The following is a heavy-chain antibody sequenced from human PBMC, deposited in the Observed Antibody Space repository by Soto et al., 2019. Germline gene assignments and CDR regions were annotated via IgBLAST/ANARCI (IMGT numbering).Heavy chain of an antibody. Sequence: ASVKVSCKASGYTFINYDISWVRQAPGQGLEWMGWISVYNGNTNYAQRLQGRVTMTTDTSTSTAFMELTSLTSDDTAVYYCARPLTGSIPTSPLDYWGQGTLVTVS. J-gene: IGHJ4*02. D-gene: IGHD3-10*01. CDR2: ISVYNGNT. CDR1: GYTFINYD. V-gene: IGHV1-18*01. CDR3: ARPLTGSIPTSPLDY.